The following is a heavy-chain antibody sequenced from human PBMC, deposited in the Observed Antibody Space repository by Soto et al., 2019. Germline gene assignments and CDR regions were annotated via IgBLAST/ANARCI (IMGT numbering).Heavy chain of an antibody. CDR1: GFTFSSYA. D-gene: IGHD3-16*02. V-gene: IGHV3-23*01. CDR3: AKRPHDYIWGSYRYTGSGDY. Sequence: EVQLLESGGGLVQPGGSLRLSCAASGFTFSSYAMSWVRQAPGKGLEWVSAISGSGGSTYYADSVKGRFTISRDNSKNTLYLQMNSLRAEDTAVYYCAKRPHDYIWGSYRYTGSGDYWGQGTLVTVSS. CDR2: ISGSGGST. J-gene: IGHJ4*02.